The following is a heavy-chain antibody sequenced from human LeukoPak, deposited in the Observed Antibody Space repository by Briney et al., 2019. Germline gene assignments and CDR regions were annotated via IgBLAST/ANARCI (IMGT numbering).Heavy chain of an antibody. D-gene: IGHD4-11*01. J-gene: IGHJ4*02. CDR3: AAGTTWDLYFDY. Sequence: TSMKVSCKASGFTFTSSAVQWVRQARGQRLEWIGWIVVGSGNTNYAQKFQERVTITRDMSTSTTYMELSSLRSEDTAVYYCAAGTTWDLYFDYWGQGTLVTVSS. V-gene: IGHV1-58*01. CDR2: IVVGSGNT. CDR1: GFTFTSSA.